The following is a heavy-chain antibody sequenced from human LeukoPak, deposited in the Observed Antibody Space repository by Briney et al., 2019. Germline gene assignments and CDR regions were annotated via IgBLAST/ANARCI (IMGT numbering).Heavy chain of an antibody. J-gene: IGHJ3*02. CDR3: VRGLYDSITYRAFHI. Sequence: GASVKVSCKASGYTFTGYYMHWVRQAPGQGLEWMGRINPNSGDTNYAQNFQGRVTMTRDTSGSTSNMELSRLRSDDTAVYYCVRGLYDSITYRAFHIWGQGTMVTVSS. D-gene: IGHD3-22*01. V-gene: IGHV1-2*06. CDR2: INPNSGDT. CDR1: GYTFTGYY.